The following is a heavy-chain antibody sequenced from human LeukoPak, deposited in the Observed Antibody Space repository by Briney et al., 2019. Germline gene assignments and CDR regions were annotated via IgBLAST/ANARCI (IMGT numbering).Heavy chain of an antibody. CDR2: IIPIFGTA. Sequence: SVKVSCKASGGTFSSYAISWVRQAPGQGLEWMGGIIPIFGTANYAQQFQGRVTITTDESTSTAYMELSSLRSEDTAVYYCAREYCSSTSCYPDYWGQGTLVTVSS. CDR1: GGTFSSYA. V-gene: IGHV1-69*05. D-gene: IGHD2-2*01. J-gene: IGHJ4*02. CDR3: AREYCSSTSCYPDY.